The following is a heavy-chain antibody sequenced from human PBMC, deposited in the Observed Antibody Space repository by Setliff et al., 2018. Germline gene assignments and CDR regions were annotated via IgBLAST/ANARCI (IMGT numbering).Heavy chain of an antibody. J-gene: IGHJ6*04. CDR3: ARLSPYNTGPPFDV. D-gene: IGHD2-8*02. CDR2: ISYTGST. Sequence: ETLSLTCSVSGDSIFDNYWSWIRQSPGRGLEWIAYISYTGSTNYNPSLKSRVTISLDTSKNHFSLNLRSVTAADTAVYYCARLSPYNTGPPFDVWGKGTTVTVSS. CDR1: GDSIFDNY. V-gene: IGHV4-59*08.